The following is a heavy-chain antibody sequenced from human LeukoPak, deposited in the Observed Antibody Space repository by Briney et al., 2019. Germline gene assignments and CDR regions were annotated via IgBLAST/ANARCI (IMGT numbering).Heavy chain of an antibody. V-gene: IGHV1-69*05. D-gene: IGHD5-18*01. CDR1: GGTFNSYA. CDR3: ARDISGYSNGYSPYKWFDP. Sequence: SVKVSCKASGGTFNSYAISWVRQAPGQGLEWMGGIIPIFGTANYAQKFHGRVTITTDESTSTAYMELSSLRSEDTAVYYCARDISGYSNGYSPYKWFDPWGQGTLVTVSS. J-gene: IGHJ5*02. CDR2: IIPIFGTA.